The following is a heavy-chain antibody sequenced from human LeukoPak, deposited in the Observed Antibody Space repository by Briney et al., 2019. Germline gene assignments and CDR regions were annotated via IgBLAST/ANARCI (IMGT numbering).Heavy chain of an antibody. CDR1: GGSFSGYY. CDR2: INHSGST. J-gene: IGHJ6*02. Sequence: SETLSLTCAVYGGSFSGYYWSWIRQPPGKGLEWIGEINHSGSTNYNPSLKSRVTISVDTSKNQSSLKLSSVTAADTAVYYCASERIVGATYSMDVWGQGTTVTVSS. V-gene: IGHV4-34*01. CDR3: ASERIVGATYSMDV. D-gene: IGHD1-26*01.